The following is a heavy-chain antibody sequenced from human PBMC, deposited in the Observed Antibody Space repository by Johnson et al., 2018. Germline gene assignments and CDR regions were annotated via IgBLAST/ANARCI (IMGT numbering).Heavy chain of an antibody. CDR3: ARGLAYYYDSSGYYSTVGAFDI. J-gene: IGHJ3*02. Sequence: VQLQESGPGLVKPSETLSLTCTVSGGSISSYYWSWIRQPPGKGLEWIGYIYYSGSTNYNPSLKSRVTISVDTSKNQFSLKLSSVTAADTAVYYCARGLAYYYDSSGYYSTVGAFDIWGQGTMVTVSS. D-gene: IGHD3-22*01. V-gene: IGHV4-59*01. CDR2: IYYSGST. CDR1: GGSISSYY.